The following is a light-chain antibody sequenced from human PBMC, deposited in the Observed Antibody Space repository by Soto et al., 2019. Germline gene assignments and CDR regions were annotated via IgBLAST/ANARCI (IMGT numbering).Light chain of an antibody. CDR1: QSVLYSSNNKNY. J-gene: IGKJ2*01. CDR2: WAS. CDR3: HQYLDDRHT. Sequence: DIVMTQSPDSLAVSLGERATINCKSSQSVLYSSNNKNYLAWYQKKPGQPPRLLIHWASTRESGVPDRFSGSGSGTDFTLTISSLQAEDVADYYCHQYLDDRHTFGQGTRLEI. V-gene: IGKV4-1*01.